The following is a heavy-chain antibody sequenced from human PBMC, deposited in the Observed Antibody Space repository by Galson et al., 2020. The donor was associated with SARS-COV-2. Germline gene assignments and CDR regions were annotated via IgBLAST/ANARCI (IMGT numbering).Heavy chain of an antibody. CDR2: ISYDGSNK. V-gene: IGHV3-30*03. CDR3: ARDETYYDILTGYYIPLHNYYYYGMDV. D-gene: IGHD3-9*01. Sequence: QAGGSLRLSCAASGFTFSSYGMHWVRQAPGKGLEWVAVISYDGSNKYYADSVKGRFTISRDNSKNTLYLQMNSLRAEDTAVYYCARDETYYDILTGYYIPLHNYYYYGMDVWGQGTTVTVSS. J-gene: IGHJ6*02. CDR1: GFTFSSYG.